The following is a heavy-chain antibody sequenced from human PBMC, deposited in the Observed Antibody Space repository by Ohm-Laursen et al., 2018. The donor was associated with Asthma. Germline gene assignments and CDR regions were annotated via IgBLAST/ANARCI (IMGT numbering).Heavy chain of an antibody. J-gene: IGHJ4*02. Sequence: SLRLSCAASGFTFSIYWMSWVRQAPGKGLEWVAVGGSYYDGGLKYYADSVNGRFTVSRDDSKNTLYLQMNSLRPDDAAVYYCARDVMEWYLPAFDFWGQGTLVTVSS. D-gene: IGHD3-3*01. V-gene: IGHV3-30-3*01. CDR1: GFTFSIYW. CDR2: GGSYYDGGLK. CDR3: ARDVMEWYLPAFDF.